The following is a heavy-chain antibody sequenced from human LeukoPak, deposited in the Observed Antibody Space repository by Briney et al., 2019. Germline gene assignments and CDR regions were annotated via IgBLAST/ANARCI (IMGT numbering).Heavy chain of an antibody. Sequence: SETLSLTCAVSGGSISSSNWWSWVRQPPGKGLEWIGEIYHSGSANYNPSLQSRVTISVDKSKNQVSLKLSSVTAADTAVYYCARLLWFGETLDVWGQGTTVTVSS. CDR1: GGSISSSNW. V-gene: IGHV4-4*02. CDR3: ARLLWFGETLDV. J-gene: IGHJ6*02. D-gene: IGHD3-10*01. CDR2: IYHSGSA.